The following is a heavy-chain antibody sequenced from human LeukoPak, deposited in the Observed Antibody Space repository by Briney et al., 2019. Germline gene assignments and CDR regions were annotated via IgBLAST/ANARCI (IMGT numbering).Heavy chain of an antibody. J-gene: IGHJ4*02. V-gene: IGHV4-34*01. CDR2: INHSGST. CDR3: ARLTYSGIAAAGLHFDY. Sequence: SETLSLTCAVYGGSFSGYYWSWIRQPPGKGLEWIGEINHSGSTNYNPSLKSRVTISVDTSKNQFSLKLSSVTAADTAVYYCARLTYSGIAAAGLHFDYWGQGTLVTVSS. D-gene: IGHD6-13*01. CDR1: GGSFSGYY.